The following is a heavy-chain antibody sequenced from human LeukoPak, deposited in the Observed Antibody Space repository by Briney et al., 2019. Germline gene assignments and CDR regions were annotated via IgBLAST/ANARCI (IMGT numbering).Heavy chain of an antibody. CDR3: ARGVPASVAGSFDY. CDR2: IRSSGTDL. V-gene: IGHV3-21*01. J-gene: IGHJ4*02. D-gene: IGHD6-19*01. CDR1: GFTFRSYT. Sequence: PGGSLRLSCAASGFTFRSYTMNWVRQTPAKGLEWVSSIRSSGTDLYYADSVRGRFTISRDNAKNSLYLQINSLTTEDTAVCYCARGVPASVAGSFDYWGQGILVSVSS.